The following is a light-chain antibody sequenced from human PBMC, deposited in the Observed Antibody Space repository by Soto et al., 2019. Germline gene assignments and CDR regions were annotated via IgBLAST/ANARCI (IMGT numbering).Light chain of an antibody. V-gene: IGKV3-15*01. CDR3: QQYNTWPPT. CDR1: QSVSSN. CDR2: GAS. J-gene: IGKJ1*01. Sequence: EIVLTQSPATLSVSPGERATLSCRASQSVSSNLAWYQQKPGQAPRLLISGASTRATGIPARFSGSGSGTKFTLPISTLQSEDFAVYYCQQYNTWPPTFGQGTNVDI.